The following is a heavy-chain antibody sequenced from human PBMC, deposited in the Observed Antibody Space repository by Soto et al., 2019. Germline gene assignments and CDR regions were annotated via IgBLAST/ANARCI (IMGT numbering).Heavy chain of an antibody. CDR3: ATVPYSSGPT. V-gene: IGHV4-34*01. J-gene: IGHJ4*02. CDR1: GGSFSGYY. D-gene: IGHD6-19*01. CDR2: INHSGST. Sequence: PSETLSLTCAVYGGSFSGYYWSWIRQPPGKGLEWIGEINHSGSTNYNPSLKSRVTISVDTSKNQFSLKLSSVTAADTAVYYCATVPYSSGPTWGLGALVTVSS.